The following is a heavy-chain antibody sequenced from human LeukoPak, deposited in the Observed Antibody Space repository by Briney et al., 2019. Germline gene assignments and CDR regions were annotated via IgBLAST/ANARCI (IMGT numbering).Heavy chain of an antibody. J-gene: IGHJ6*02. CDR1: GGSFGGYY. CDR3: ARGFKGQVYYYYGMDV. Sequence: PSETLSLTCAVYGGSFGGYYWSWIRQPPGKGLEWIGEINHSGSTNYNPSLKSRVTISVDTSKNQFSLKLSSVTAADTAVYYCARGFKGQVYYYYGMDVWGQGTTVTVSS. CDR2: INHSGST. V-gene: IGHV4-34*01.